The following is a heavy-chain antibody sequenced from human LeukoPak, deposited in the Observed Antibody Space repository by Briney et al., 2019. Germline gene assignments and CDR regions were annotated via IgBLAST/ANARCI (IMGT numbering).Heavy chain of an antibody. CDR2: IYHSGST. D-gene: IGHD1-26*01. J-gene: IGHJ5*02. CDR1: GYSISSGYY. V-gene: IGHV4-38-2*02. CDR3: ARALFGGSYQT. Sequence: SETLSLTCTVSGYSISSGYYWGWIRQPPGKGLEWIGSIYHSGSTYYNPSLKSRVTISVDTSKNQFSLKLSSVTAADTAVYYCARALFGGSYQTWGQGTLVTVSS.